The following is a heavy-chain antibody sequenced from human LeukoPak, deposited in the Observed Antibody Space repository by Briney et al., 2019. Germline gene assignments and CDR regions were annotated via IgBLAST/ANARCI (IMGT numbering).Heavy chain of an antibody. Sequence: SGGSLRLSCAASGFTFSSYAMSWVRQAPGKGLEWVSAISGSGGSTYYADSVKGRFTISRDNSKNTLYLQMNSLRAEDTAVYYCAKDVAYDFWSGYLLPQHAGFDPWGQGTLVTVSS. CDR2: ISGSGGST. D-gene: IGHD3-3*01. V-gene: IGHV3-23*01. CDR1: GFTFSSYA. J-gene: IGHJ5*02. CDR3: AKDVAYDFWSGYLLPQHAGFDP.